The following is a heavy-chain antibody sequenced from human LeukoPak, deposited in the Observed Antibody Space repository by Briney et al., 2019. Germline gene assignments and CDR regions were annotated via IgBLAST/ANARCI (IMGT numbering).Heavy chain of an antibody. CDR1: GFSLSTSGMY. J-gene: IGHJ4*02. CDR2: IDWDDAK. V-gene: IGHV2-70*11. CDR3: ARIVSPAVGTYYFDY. Sequence: SGPTLVNPTQTRTLTCTFSGFSLSTSGMYVSWIRQPPGKALEWLARIDWDDAKYYNTSLKTRLTISKDTSKNQVVLTMTYMHPVDTATYYCARIVSPAVGTYYFDYWGQGTLVTVSS.